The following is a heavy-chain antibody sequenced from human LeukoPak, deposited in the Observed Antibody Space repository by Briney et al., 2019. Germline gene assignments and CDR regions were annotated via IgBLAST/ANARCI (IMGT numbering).Heavy chain of an antibody. CDR1: GFTFDNYG. CDR2: ISGSGGST. J-gene: IGHJ5*02. D-gene: IGHD2-2*01. V-gene: IGHV3-23*01. CDR3: AKDRQYQLLSLFDP. Sequence: GGSLRLFCAASGFTFDNYGMSWVRQAPGKGLEWVSAISGSGGSTYYADSVKGRFTISRDNSKNTLYLQMNSLRAEDTAVYYCAKDRQYQLLSLFDPWGQGTLVTVSS.